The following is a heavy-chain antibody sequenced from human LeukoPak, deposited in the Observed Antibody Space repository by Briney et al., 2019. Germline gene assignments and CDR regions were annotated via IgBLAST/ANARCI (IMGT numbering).Heavy chain of an antibody. CDR2: ISSSGST. Sequence: SETLSLTCTVSGDSISSGDYYWSWIRQPAGKGLEWIGRISSSGSTNYDPSLKSRVTISVDTSKNQFSLKLSSVTAADTAVYFCARGPYSYDSSGAFDIWGQGTMVTVSS. V-gene: IGHV4-61*02. J-gene: IGHJ3*02. CDR1: GDSISSGDYY. D-gene: IGHD3-22*01. CDR3: ARGPYSYDSSGAFDI.